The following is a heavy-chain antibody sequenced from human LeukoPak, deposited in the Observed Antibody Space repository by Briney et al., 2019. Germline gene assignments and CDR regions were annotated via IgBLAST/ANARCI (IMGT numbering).Heavy chain of an antibody. V-gene: IGHV3-23*01. CDR3: AKDLLATITTLFDY. D-gene: IGHD5-24*01. CDR1: GFTFSSYA. Sequence: AGGSLRLSCAASGFTFSSYAMGWVRQAPGKGLEWISGISGSGISTYYADSVKGRFTISRDNSKNTLYLQMNSLRAEDTAVYYCAKDLLATITTLFDYWGQGTLVTVSS. J-gene: IGHJ4*02. CDR2: ISGSGIST.